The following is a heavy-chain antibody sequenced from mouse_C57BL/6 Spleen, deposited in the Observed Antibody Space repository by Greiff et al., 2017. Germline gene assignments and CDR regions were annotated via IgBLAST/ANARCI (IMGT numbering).Heavy chain of an antibody. D-gene: IGHD2-1*01. CDR1: GYTFTSYW. V-gene: IGHV1-64*01. CDR2: IHPNSGST. CDR3: ARCPLYGNYGYFDV. Sequence: QVQLQQPGAELVKPGASVKLSCKASGYTFTSYWMHWVKQRPGQGLEWIGMIHPNSGSTNYNEKFKSKATLTVDKSSSTAYMQLSSLTSEDSAVYYCARCPLYGNYGYFDVWGTGTTVTVSS. J-gene: IGHJ1*03.